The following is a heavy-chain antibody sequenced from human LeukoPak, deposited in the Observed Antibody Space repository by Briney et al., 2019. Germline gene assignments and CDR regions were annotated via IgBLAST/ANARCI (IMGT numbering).Heavy chain of an antibody. CDR1: GFTFGDYA. V-gene: IGHV3-49*03. D-gene: IGHD1-26*01. CDR3: TRGSGSYLGDYYFDY. Sequence: GGSLRLSCTASGFTFGDYAMSWFRQAPGKGLEWVGFIRSKAYGGTTEYAASVKGRFTISRDDCKSIAYLQMNSLKTEDTAVYYCTRGSGSYLGDYYFDYWGQGTLVTVSS. CDR2: IRSKAYGGTT. J-gene: IGHJ4*02.